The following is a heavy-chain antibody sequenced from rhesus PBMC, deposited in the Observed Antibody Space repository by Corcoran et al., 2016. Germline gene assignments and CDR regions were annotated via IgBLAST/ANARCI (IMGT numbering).Heavy chain of an antibody. Sequence: QVQLQESGPAVVKPSETLSLTCAVSGGSISSSNWWSWIRQSPGKGLEWIGGIYGSGGSTEYNPSLKSRCTISIDTSKNQFSLKLSSVTAADTAVYYCARIASSWSNFDYWGQGVLVTVSS. CDR2: IYGSGGST. CDR3: ARIASSWSNFDY. J-gene: IGHJ4*01. CDR1: GGSISSSNW. D-gene: IGHD6-13*01. V-gene: IGHV4-93*02.